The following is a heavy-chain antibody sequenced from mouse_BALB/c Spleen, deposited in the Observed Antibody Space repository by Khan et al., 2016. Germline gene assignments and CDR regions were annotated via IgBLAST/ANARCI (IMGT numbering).Heavy chain of an antibody. Sequence: QVQLQQPGAELMKPGASVKISCKATGYTFSSYWIEWVKQRPGHGLEWIGEILPGSGSTNYNEKFRGKATFTADTSSNTAYMQLSSLTSEDSAVHYCARTDRRGCFDYWGQGTTLTVSS. CDR1: GYTFSSYW. J-gene: IGHJ2*01. CDR3: ARTDRRGCFDY. V-gene: IGHV1-9*01. CDR2: ILPGSGST.